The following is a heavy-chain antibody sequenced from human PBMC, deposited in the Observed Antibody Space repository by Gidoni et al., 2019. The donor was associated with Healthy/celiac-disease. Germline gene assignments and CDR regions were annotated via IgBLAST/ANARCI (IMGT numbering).Heavy chain of an antibody. Sequence: QVQLVQSGAEVKKPGASVKVSCKASGYTFTSYAMHWVRQAPGQRLEWMGGINAGNGNTQYSQKSQGRVPITRDTSASTAYMELSSLRSEDTAVYYCARGIGGNGIYYFDYWGQGTLVTVSS. D-gene: IGHD2-15*01. V-gene: IGHV1-3*01. CDR3: ARGIGGNGIYYFDY. J-gene: IGHJ4*02. CDR2: INAGNGNT. CDR1: GYTFTSYA.